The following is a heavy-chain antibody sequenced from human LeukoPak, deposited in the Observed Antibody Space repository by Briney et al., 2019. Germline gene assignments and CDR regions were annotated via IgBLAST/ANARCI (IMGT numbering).Heavy chain of an antibody. Sequence: GGSLRLSCAASGFTFSSYAMSWVRQAPGKGLEWVSAISGSGGNTYYADSVKGRFTISRDNSKNTLYLQMNTLRAEDAALYYCAKGVFRFLEWYPKPAHYYYGMDVWGQGTAVTVSS. V-gene: IGHV3-23*01. J-gene: IGHJ6*02. CDR3: AKGVFRFLEWYPKPAHYYYGMDV. CDR1: GFTFSSYA. CDR2: ISGSGGNT. D-gene: IGHD3-3*01.